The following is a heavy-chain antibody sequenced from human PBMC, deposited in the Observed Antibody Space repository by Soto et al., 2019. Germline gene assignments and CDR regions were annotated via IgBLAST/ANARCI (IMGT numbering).Heavy chain of an antibody. V-gene: IGHV4-39*01. CDR3: ARHSWDTMVRGVIISYVDY. J-gene: IGHJ4*02. Sequence: SETLSLTCTFSGCSISSSSYYLGWIRQPPGKGLEWIGSIYYSGSTYYNPSLKSRVTISVDTSKNQFSLKLSSVTAADTAVYYCARHSWDTMVRGVIISYVDYWGQGTLVTVSS. D-gene: IGHD3-10*01. CDR2: IYYSGST. CDR1: GCSISSSSYY.